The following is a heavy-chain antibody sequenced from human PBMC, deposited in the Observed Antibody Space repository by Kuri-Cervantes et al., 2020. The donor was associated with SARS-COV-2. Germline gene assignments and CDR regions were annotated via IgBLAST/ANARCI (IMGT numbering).Heavy chain of an antibody. V-gene: IGHV3-21*01. CDR2: ISSSSSYI. CDR1: GFTFSTSA. CDR3: AREGWGSHNIYYFDY. Sequence: GESLKISCAVSGFTFSTSAMNWVRQAPGKGLEWVSSISSSSSYIYYADSVKGRFTISRDNAKNSLYLQMNSLRAEDTAVYYCAREGWGSHNIYYFDYWGQGTLVTVSS. J-gene: IGHJ4*02. D-gene: IGHD1-1*01.